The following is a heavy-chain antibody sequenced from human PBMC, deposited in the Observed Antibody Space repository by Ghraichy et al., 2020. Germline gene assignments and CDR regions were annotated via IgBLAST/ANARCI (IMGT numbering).Heavy chain of an antibody. CDR1: GFTFDDYA. CDR2: ISWNSGSI. J-gene: IGHJ6*02. V-gene: IGHV3-9*01. CDR3: AKDMSAAIGEGYYYGMDV. D-gene: IGHD2-2*02. Sequence: GGSLRLSCAASGFTFDDYAMHWVRQAPGKGLEWVSGISWNSGSIGYADSVKRRFTISRDNAKNSLYLQMNSLRAEDTALYYCAKDMSAAIGEGYYYGMDVWGQGTTVTVSS.